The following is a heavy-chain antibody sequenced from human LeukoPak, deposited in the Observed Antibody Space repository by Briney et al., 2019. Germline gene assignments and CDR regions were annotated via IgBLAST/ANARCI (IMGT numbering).Heavy chain of an antibody. J-gene: IGHJ6*03. V-gene: IGHV4-39*07. Sequence: LETLSLTCTVSGGSISSSSYYWGWIRQPPGKGLEWIGSIYYSGSTYYNPSLKSRVTISVDTSKNQFSLKLSSVTAADTAVYYCARDAPSSTIFGVVIRYYYYMDVGGKGTTVTVSS. D-gene: IGHD3-3*01. CDR2: IYYSGST. CDR1: GGSISSSSYY. CDR3: ARDAPSSTIFGVVIRYYYYMDV.